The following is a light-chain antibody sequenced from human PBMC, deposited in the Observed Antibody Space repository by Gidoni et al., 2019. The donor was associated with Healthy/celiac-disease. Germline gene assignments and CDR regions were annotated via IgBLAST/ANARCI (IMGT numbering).Light chain of an antibody. Sequence: EIVLTQSPGTLSLSPGERATLSCRASQSVSSSYLAWYQQKPGQAPRLLIYGASSRATGFPDRFSGSGSGTDFTLTISRLEPEDFAVYYRQQYGSSPFGQGTRLEIK. J-gene: IGKJ5*01. CDR2: GAS. V-gene: IGKV3-20*01. CDR1: QSVSSSY. CDR3: QQYGSSP.